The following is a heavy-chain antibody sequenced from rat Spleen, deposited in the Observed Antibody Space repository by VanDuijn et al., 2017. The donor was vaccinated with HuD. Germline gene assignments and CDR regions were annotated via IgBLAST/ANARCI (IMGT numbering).Heavy chain of an antibody. CDR1: GFTFSKYY. V-gene: IGHV5-27*01. J-gene: IGHJ1*01. CDR3: TRAPAPTDGYFDY. Sequence: EVQLVESGGGLVQPGRSLKLSCVASGFTFSKYYMAWVRQAPTKGLEWVASISPSGAGTYYPDSVKGRFTISRDNAKSTLYLQMDSLRSEDTATYCCTRAPAPTDGYFDYWGPGTMVTVSS. D-gene: IGHD3-4*01. CDR2: ISPSGAGT.